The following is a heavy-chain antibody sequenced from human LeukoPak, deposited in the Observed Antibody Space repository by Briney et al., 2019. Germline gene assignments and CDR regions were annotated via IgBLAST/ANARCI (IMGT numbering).Heavy chain of an antibody. J-gene: IGHJ3*01. CDR1: GGSISSYY. CDR3: ARYTAYTTRAFHV. D-gene: IGHD1-1*01. CDR2: IYTSGSTNYSGSI. V-gene: IGHV4-4*07. Sequence: PSQTLSLTCTVSGGSISSYYWNWIRQPAGRGPEWIGRIYTSGSTNYSGSINYNPSLKTRVTMSVDTSKNQFSLNLSSVTAADTAVYYCARYTAYTTRAFHVWGQGTMVTVSS.